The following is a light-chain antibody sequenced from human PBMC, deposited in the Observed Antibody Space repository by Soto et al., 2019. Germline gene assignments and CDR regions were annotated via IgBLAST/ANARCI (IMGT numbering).Light chain of an antibody. Sequence: EIVLTQSPATLSVSPGERATLSCRASQSVGANLAWYLQKPGQAPRLLIYGASTRATGIPARFSGSGSGTDFTLTISSLQAEDFAVYYCQRYNNWPPAFGQGTKVEIK. V-gene: IGKV3-15*01. J-gene: IGKJ1*01. CDR2: GAS. CDR1: QSVGAN. CDR3: QRYNNWPPA.